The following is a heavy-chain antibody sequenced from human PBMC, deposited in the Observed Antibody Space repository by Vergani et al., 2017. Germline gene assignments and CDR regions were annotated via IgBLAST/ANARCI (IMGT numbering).Heavy chain of an antibody. CDR1: GFTVSSNY. Sequence: VQLVESGGGLVKPGGSLRLSCAASGFTVSSNYMSWVRQAPGKGLEWVSYISSSSYTNYADSVKGRFTISRDNAKNSLYLQMNSLRAEATAVYYCARDQGPNRAEYFQHWGQGTLVTVSS. J-gene: IGHJ1*01. CDR2: ISSSSYT. CDR3: ARDQGPNRAEYFQH. D-gene: IGHD1-14*01. V-gene: IGHV3-11*05.